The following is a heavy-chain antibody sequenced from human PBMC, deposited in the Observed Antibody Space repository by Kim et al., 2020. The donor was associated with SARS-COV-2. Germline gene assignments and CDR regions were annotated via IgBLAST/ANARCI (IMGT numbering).Heavy chain of an antibody. J-gene: IGHJ5*02. CDR3: ARLVVVAANWFDP. Sequence: SETLSLTCTVSGGSISSSSYYWGWIRQPPGKGLEWIGSIYYSGSTYYNPSLKSRVTISVDTSKNQFSLKLSSVTAADTAVYYCARLVVVAANWFDPWGQG. CDR1: GGSISSSSYY. V-gene: IGHV4-39*01. D-gene: IGHD2-15*01. CDR2: IYYSGST.